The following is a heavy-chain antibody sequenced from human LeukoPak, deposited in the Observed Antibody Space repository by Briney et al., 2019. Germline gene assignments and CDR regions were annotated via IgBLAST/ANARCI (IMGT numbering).Heavy chain of an antibody. CDR3: ATYSEINYYDSSGYDNWYFDL. V-gene: IGHV4-61*02. J-gene: IGHJ2*01. CDR1: GGSISSGSYY. CDR2: IYTSGST. Sequence: PSETLSLTCTVSGGSISSGSYYWSWIRQPAGKGLEWIGRIYTSGSTNYNPSLKSRVTISVDTSKNQFSLKLSSVTAADTAVYYCATYSEINYYDSSGYDNWYFDLWGRGTLVTVSS. D-gene: IGHD3-22*01.